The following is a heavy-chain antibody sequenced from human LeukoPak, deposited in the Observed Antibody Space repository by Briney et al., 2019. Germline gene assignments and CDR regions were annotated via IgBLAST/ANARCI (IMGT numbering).Heavy chain of an antibody. V-gene: IGHV4-34*01. Sequence: SETLSLTCAVYGGSFSGYYWSWIRQPPGKGLEWIGEISHSGSTNYNPSLKSRVTISVDTSKNQFSLKLSSVTAADTAVYYCARAFRSSTSWRVHYYYYGMDVWGQGTTVTVSS. CDR2: ISHSGST. CDR1: GGSFSGYY. J-gene: IGHJ6*02. CDR3: ARAFRSSTSWRVHYYYYGMDV. D-gene: IGHD2-2*01.